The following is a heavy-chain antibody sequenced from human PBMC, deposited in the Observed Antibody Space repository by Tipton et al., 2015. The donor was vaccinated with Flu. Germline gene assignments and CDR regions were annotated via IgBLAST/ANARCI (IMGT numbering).Heavy chain of an antibody. CDR2: VHRTGSP. CDR1: GDSIGSGYF. Sequence: TLSLTCSVSGDSIGSGYFWGWIRQPPGKGLEWIGNVHRTGSPYYNPSLRSRVTMTVDGAKNQFSLRLTSVTATDTAVYYCVRRDYSNYVSEPKNWFDPWGPGTLVTVSS. V-gene: IGHV4-38-2*01. J-gene: IGHJ5*02. D-gene: IGHD4-11*01. CDR3: VRRDYSNYVSEPKNWFDP.